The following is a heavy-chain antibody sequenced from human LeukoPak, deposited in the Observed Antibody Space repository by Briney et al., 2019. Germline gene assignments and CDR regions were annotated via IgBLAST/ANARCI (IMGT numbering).Heavy chain of an antibody. CDR3: ARVYYDSSGYYQYNWFDP. D-gene: IGHD3-22*01. CDR1: GGTFSSYA. J-gene: IGHJ5*02. Sequence: SVKVSCTASGGTFSSYAISWVRQAPGQGLEWMGGIIPIFGTANYAQKFQGRVTITTDESTSTAYMELSSLRSEDTAVYYCARVYYDSSGYYQYNWFDPWGQGTLVTVSS. CDR2: IIPIFGTA. V-gene: IGHV1-69*05.